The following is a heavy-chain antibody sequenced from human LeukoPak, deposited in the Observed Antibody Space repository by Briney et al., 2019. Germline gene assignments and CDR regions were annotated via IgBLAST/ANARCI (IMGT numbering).Heavy chain of an antibody. Sequence: ASVKVSCKASGHTFTNYGISWVRQAPGQGLEWMAWINVYNGKTYYAQNFQGRVTVTIDTSTSTAYMELGNLRSDDTAVYYCARDQGYYYDSTGYVFDSWGQGTLVTVSS. CDR3: ARDQGYYYDSTGYVFDS. CDR1: GHTFTNYG. V-gene: IGHV1-18*01. D-gene: IGHD3-22*01. J-gene: IGHJ4*02. CDR2: INVYNGKT.